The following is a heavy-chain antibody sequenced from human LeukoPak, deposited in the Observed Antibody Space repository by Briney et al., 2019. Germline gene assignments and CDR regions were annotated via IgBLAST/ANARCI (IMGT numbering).Heavy chain of an antibody. V-gene: IGHV4-31*03. J-gene: IGHJ4*02. CDR1: GGSISSGGYY. CDR3: ARSGTVTTWNY. CDR2: IYYSGTT. Sequence: PSETLSLTCTVSGGSISSGGYYWSWIRQHPGKGLEWIGCIYYSGTTYYHPSLTSRVAISVDTPKNQFSLKLSSVTAADTAVYYCARSGTVTTWNYWGQGTLVTVSS. D-gene: IGHD4-17*01.